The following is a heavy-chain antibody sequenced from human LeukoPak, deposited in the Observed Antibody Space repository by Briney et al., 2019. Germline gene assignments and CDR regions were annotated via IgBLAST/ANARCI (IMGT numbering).Heavy chain of an antibody. CDR1: GYTFTGYY. D-gene: IGHD5-12*01. CDR2: INPNSGGT. V-gene: IGHV1-2*04. Sequence: ASVKVSCMASGYTFTGYYMHWVRQAPGQGLEWMGWINPNSGGTNYAQKFQGWVTLTRDTSISTAYMELSRLRSDDTAVYYCARERSVRGGYNYFDYWGQGTLVTVSS. J-gene: IGHJ4*02. CDR3: ARERSVRGGYNYFDY.